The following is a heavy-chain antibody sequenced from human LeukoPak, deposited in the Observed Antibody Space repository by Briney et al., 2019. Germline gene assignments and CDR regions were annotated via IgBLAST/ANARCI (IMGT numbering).Heavy chain of an antibody. D-gene: IGHD3-9*01. J-gene: IGHJ4*02. V-gene: IGHV3-23*01. CDR2: ISGSGGTT. CDR3: ARDSEESGYFDWFHYFDY. Sequence: GGSLRLSCAASGFTFSSYAMIWVRQAPGKGLEWVSGISGSGGTTYYADSVKGRFTISRDNAKNSLYLQMNSLRAEDTAVYYCARDSEESGYFDWFHYFDYWGQGTLVTVSS. CDR1: GFTFSSYA.